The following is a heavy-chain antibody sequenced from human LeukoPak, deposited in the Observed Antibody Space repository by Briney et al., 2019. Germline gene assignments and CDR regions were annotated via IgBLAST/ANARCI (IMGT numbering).Heavy chain of an antibody. J-gene: IGHJ4*02. CDR2: ISGSGDDT. Sequence: GGSLRLSCAASGFTFSNYAMTWVRQAPGKGLECVSAISGSGDDTYYADSVKGRFTISRDNARNTLFLQMNSLRAEDTAVYYCAREGGSFLRYFDSWGQGTLVTVSS. D-gene: IGHD1-26*01. V-gene: IGHV3-23*01. CDR3: AREGGSFLRYFDS. CDR1: GFTFSNYA.